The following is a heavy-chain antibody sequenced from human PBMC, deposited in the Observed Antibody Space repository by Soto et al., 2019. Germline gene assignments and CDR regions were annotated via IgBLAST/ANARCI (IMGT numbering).Heavy chain of an antibody. CDR1: GGTFSSYT. D-gene: IGHD3-10*01. Sequence: QVQLVQSGAEVKKPGSSVKVSCKASGGTFSSYTISWVRQAPGQGLEWMGRIIPILGIANYAQKFQGRVTITADKSTSTAYMELSSLRSEDTAVYYCVKSPITMVRGAAFDYWGQGTLFTVSS. CDR2: IIPILGIA. V-gene: IGHV1-69*02. CDR3: VKSPITMVRGAAFDY. J-gene: IGHJ4*02.